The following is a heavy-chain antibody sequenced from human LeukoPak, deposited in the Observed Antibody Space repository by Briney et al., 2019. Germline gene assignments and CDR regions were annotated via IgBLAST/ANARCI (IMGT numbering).Heavy chain of an antibody. CDR2: IRYDGIYK. CDR3: AKDPEKGLAVARLEH. D-gene: IGHD6-19*01. J-gene: IGHJ5*02. Sequence: PGGSLRLSCAASGFTVSSNYMSWVRQAPGKGLEWVAFIRYDGIYKYYADSVKGRFTIFRDKSKTTLFLQMDSLRAEDTAVYYCAKDPEKGLAVARLEHWGQGTLVTVSS. V-gene: IGHV3-30*02. CDR1: GFTVSSNY.